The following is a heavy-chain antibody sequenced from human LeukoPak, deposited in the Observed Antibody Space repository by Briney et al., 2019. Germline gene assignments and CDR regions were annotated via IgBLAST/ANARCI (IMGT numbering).Heavy chain of an antibody. CDR3: ARERAVAWFLNYYGMDV. V-gene: IGHV1-69*04. CDR1: GYTFTGYY. CDR2: IIPILGIA. Sequence: GASVKVSCKASGYTFTGYYMHWVRQAPGQGLEWMGRIIPILGIANYAQKFQGRVTITADKSTSTAYMELSSLRSEDTAVYYCARERAVAWFLNYYGMDVWGQGTTVTVSS. D-gene: IGHD2-15*01. J-gene: IGHJ6*02.